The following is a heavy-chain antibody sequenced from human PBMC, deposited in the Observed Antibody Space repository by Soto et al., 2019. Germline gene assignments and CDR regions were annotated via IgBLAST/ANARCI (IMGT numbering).Heavy chain of an antibody. CDR3: AGSSFLRYGDLFHGLDV. CDR1: GGSFSGYY. J-gene: IGHJ6*01. V-gene: IGHV4-34*01. Sequence: SETLSLTCAVHGGSFSGYYWDWIRQPPGKGLEWIGEVNHGGTSNYNPSLKSRAIISVDTSKNQFSLKLTSVTAEDTALYFCAGSSFLRYGDLFHGLDVWGQGTTVT. CDR2: VNHGGTS. D-gene: IGHD3-10*01.